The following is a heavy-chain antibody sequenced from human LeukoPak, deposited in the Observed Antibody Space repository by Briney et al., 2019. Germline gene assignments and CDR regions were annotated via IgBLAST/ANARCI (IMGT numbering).Heavy chain of an antibody. J-gene: IGHJ4*02. CDR2: IYYSGST. V-gene: IGHV4-39*01. Sequence: PSETLSLTCTVSGGSISSSSYYWGWIRQPPGKGLEWIGSIYYSGSTYCNPSLKSRVTISVDTSKNQFSLKLSSVTAADTAVYYCARGDSSGWPFDYWGQGTLVTVSS. CDR1: GGSISSSSYY. D-gene: IGHD6-19*01. CDR3: ARGDSSGWPFDY.